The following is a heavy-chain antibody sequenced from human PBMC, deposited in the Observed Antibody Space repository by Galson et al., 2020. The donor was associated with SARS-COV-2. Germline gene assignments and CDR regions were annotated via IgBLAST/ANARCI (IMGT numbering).Heavy chain of an antibody. CDR1: GFTVSINY. CDR3: ARDGRAYWSYYYCMDD. Sequence: RHSCEASGFTVSINYMCWVRQATGKGLAWVSGLYSGGRTYYAESVKGRFTISRDNSRNTLYLQMSSLRDEDTAVYYCARDGRAYWSYYYCMDDWGQGTMVTVSS. J-gene: IGHJ6*02. V-gene: IGHV3-66*01. CDR2: LYSGGRT. D-gene: IGHD3-16*01.